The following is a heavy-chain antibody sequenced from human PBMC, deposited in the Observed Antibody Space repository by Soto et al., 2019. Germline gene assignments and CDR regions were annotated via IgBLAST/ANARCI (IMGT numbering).Heavy chain of an antibody. J-gene: IGHJ3*02. D-gene: IGHD3-22*01. CDR1: GGTFSSYA. Sequence: GALVKVSWKASGGTFSSYAISWVRQAPGQGLEWMGGIIPIFGTANYAQKFQGRVTITADESTRTDYMELSSLRSEDTAVYYCARDVYYYDSSVYYHDAFDIWGQGTMVTVSS. CDR2: IIPIFGTA. V-gene: IGHV1-69*13. CDR3: ARDVYYYDSSVYYHDAFDI.